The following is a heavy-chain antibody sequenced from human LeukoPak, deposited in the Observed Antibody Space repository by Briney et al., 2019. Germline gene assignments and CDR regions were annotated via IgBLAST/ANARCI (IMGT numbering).Heavy chain of an antibody. CDR2: ISSSSSYI. CDR3: ARDSHSYYYYMDV. Sequence: GGSLRLSCAASGFTFSSYSMNWVRQAPGKGLEWVSSISSSSSYIYYADSVKGRFTISRDNAKNSLYLQMNSLRAEDTAVYYCARDSHSYYYYMDVWGKRTTVTVSS. J-gene: IGHJ6*03. CDR1: GFTFSSYS. V-gene: IGHV3-21*01.